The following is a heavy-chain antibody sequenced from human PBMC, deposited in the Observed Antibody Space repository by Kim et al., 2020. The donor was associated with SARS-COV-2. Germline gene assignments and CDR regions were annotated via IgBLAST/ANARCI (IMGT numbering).Heavy chain of an antibody. CDR3: ASTLEIHGSGSFYYYYYGMDV. CDR2: ISSSSSTI. CDR1: GFTFSSYS. D-gene: IGHD3-10*01. J-gene: IGHJ6*02. V-gene: IGHV3-48*02. Sequence: GGSLRLSCAASGFTFSSYSMNWVRQAPGKGLEWVSYISSSSSTIYYADSVKGRFTISRDNAKNSLYLQMNSLRDEDTAVYYCASTLEIHGSGSFYYYYYGMDVWGQGTTVTVSS.